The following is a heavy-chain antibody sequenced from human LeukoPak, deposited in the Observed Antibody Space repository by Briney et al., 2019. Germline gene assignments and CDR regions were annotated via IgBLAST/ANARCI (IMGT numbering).Heavy chain of an antibody. CDR2: IYYSGST. CDR1: GGSISSSSYY. J-gene: IGHJ4*02. Sequence: SETLSLTCTVSGGSISSSSYYWGWIRQPPGKGLKWIGSIYYSGSTYYNPSLKSRVTISVDTSKNQFSLKLSSVTAADTAVYYCARHSGYCSGGSCYYYYFDYWGQGTLVTVSS. V-gene: IGHV4-39*01. D-gene: IGHD2-15*01. CDR3: ARHSGYCSGGSCYYYYFDY.